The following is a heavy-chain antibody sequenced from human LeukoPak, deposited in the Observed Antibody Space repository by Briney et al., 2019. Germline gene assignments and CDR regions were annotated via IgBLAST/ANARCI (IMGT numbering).Heavy chain of an antibody. Sequence: SETLSLTCTVSGDSVSRSSYYWGWIRQPPGKGLEWIGSIYYSGSTYHNPSLKSRVTISVDTSKNQFTLKMRSVTAADTAVYYCASRSLFYDSSGYYWWGQGTLVTVSS. J-gene: IGHJ4*02. CDR3: ASRSLFYDSSGYYW. V-gene: IGHV4-39*01. CDR2: IYYSGST. D-gene: IGHD3-22*01. CDR1: GDSVSRSSYY.